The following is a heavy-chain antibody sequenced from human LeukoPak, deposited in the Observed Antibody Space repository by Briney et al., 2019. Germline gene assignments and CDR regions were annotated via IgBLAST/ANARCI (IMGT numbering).Heavy chain of an antibody. Sequence: SHTLSLTCTVSGGSIRSGDHYWNWIRQHPGKGPEWLGYISYGGSTFYNPSLKSRAAISVDTSNTQFSLKLTSVTAADTAVYYCARDVGGYYYGNLEYWGQGILVTVSS. CDR1: GGSIRSGDHY. V-gene: IGHV4-31*03. J-gene: IGHJ4*02. CDR3: ARDVGGYYYGNLEY. D-gene: IGHD3-22*01. CDR2: ISYGGST.